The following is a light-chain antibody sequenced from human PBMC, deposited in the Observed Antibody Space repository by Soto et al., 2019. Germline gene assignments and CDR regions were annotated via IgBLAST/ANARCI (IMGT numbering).Light chain of an antibody. CDR3: QQSYSTPYT. CDR2: AAS. V-gene: IGKV1-39*01. J-gene: IGKJ2*01. Sequence: IQMTQSPSSLSASVGDRVTITCGASQSINSYLNWYQQKPGKAPKLLIYAASSLQSGVPSRFSGSGSGTDFTLTISSLQPEDFATYYCQQSYSTPYTFGQGTKVDIK. CDR1: QSINSY.